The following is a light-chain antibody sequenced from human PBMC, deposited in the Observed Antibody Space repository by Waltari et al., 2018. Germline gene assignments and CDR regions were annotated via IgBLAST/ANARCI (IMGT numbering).Light chain of an antibody. Sequence: QSALTQPASVSGSPGQSITISCTGTSSDVGGYNYVPWYQQHPGKAPKLMIYDVSKRPSGVSNRFSGSKSGNTASLTISGLQAEDEADYYCSSYTSSSTPSVVFGGGTKLTVL. J-gene: IGLJ2*01. CDR2: DVS. V-gene: IGLV2-14*01. CDR3: SSYTSSSTPSVV. CDR1: SSDVGGYNY.